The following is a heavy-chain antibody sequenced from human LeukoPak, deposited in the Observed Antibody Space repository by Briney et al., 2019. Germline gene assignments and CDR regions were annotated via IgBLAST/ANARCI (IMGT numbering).Heavy chain of an antibody. V-gene: IGHV3-7*01. Sequence: RGSLRLSWPASGFTFSSQWMSWVRQAPGKGLEWVANIKEDGNEKSYVDSVKGRFTISRDNAKNSLYLQMTSLRAEDTAVYYCARAFSWGQGTLVTVSS. CDR2: IKEDGNEK. J-gene: IGHJ5*02. D-gene: IGHD3-16*01. CDR3: ARAFS. CDR1: GFTFSSQW.